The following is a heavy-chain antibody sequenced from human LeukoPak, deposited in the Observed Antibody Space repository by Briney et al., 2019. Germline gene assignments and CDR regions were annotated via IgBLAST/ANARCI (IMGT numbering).Heavy chain of an antibody. Sequence: GGSLRVSCAAPGFTFSTYVMRWGCEALGKGVGWVSDIWLDGGLKYYAESAKGRFSISRDDSANTLYLHMNSLTGEDTAVYYCARDLGDRSTGYYFDYWGQETLVTVSS. J-gene: IGHJ4*02. CDR2: IWLDGGLK. V-gene: IGHV3-33*02. CDR1: GFTFSTYV. CDR3: ARDLGDRSTGYYFDY. D-gene: IGHD3-16*01.